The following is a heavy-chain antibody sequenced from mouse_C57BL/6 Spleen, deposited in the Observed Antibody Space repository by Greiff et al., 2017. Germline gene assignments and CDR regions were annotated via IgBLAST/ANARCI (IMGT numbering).Heavy chain of an antibody. V-gene: IGHV1-19*01. CDR3: ARSGYYGSSRWFAY. J-gene: IGHJ3*01. Sequence: EVQLQQSGPVLVKPGASVKMSCKASGYTFTDYYMNWVKQSHGKSLEWIGVINPYNGGTSYNQKFKGKATLTVDKSSSTAYMELNSLTSEDSAVYYCARSGYYGSSRWFAYWGQGTLVTVSA. D-gene: IGHD1-1*01. CDR2: INPYNGGT. CDR1: GYTFTDYY.